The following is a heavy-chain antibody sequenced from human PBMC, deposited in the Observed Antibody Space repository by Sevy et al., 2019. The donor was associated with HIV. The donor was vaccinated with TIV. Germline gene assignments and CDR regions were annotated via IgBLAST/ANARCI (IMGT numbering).Heavy chain of an antibody. J-gene: IGHJ6*02. CDR1: GYTFTSYG. V-gene: IGHV1-18*01. D-gene: IGHD3-9*01. Sequence: ASVKVSCKASGYTFTSYGISWVRQAPGQGLEWMGWISAYNGNTNYAQKLQGRVTMTTDTSTSTAYMELRSLRSDDTAVYYCARDTDYDILTGYYPSYYYGMDVWGQGTTVTVSS. CDR2: ISAYNGNT. CDR3: ARDTDYDILTGYYPSYYYGMDV.